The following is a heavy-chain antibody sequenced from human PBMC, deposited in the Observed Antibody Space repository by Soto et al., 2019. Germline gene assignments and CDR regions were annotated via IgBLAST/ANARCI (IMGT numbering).Heavy chain of an antibody. D-gene: IGHD2-15*01. CDR2: ISGSSGYT. CDR3: ARDRGWYGPPDV. CDR1: GFSFSDSY. J-gene: IGHJ6*02. Sequence: GSLRLSCAASGFSFSDSYMSCVRQAPGKGLEWFAYISGSSGYTGYADSVKGRFTISRDNAKNSLYLQMNSLRVEDTAGYYCARDRGWYGPPDVWGQGTTVTVSS. V-gene: IGHV3-11*06.